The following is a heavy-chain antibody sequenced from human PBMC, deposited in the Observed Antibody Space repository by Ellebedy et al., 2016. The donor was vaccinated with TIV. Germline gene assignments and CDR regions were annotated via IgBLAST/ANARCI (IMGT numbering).Heavy chain of an antibody. CDR3: ARAPYSGSYLVDY. CDR2: ISGSGGST. V-gene: IGHV3-23*01. Sequence: GESLKISXAASGFTFSSYAMSWVRQAPGKGLEWVSAISGSGGSTYYADSVKGRFTISRDNSKNTLYLQMGSLRAGDTAVYYCARAPYSGSYLVDYWGQGTLVTVSS. CDR1: GFTFSSYA. J-gene: IGHJ4*02. D-gene: IGHD1-26*01.